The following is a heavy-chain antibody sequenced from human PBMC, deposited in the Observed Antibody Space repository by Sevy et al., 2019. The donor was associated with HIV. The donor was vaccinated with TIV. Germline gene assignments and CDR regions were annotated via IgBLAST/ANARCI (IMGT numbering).Heavy chain of an antibody. V-gene: IGHV3-33*01. CDR1: GFTFSNYG. CDR3: ARGGDFNDRSAKRDFDY. Sequence: GGSLRLSCAASGFTFSNYGMHWFRQAPGKGVEWVAVIWNDGSNKYYADSVKGRFTISRDNSKNTLYLQMNSLRVEDTAVYFCARGGDFNDRSAKRDFDYWGQGTLVTVSS. CDR2: IWNDGSNK. D-gene: IGHD3-22*01. J-gene: IGHJ4*02.